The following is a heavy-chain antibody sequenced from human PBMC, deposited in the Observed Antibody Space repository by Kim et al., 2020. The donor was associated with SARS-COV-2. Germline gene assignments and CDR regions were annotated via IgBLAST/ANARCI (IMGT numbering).Heavy chain of an antibody. Sequence: ASVKVSCKASGYTFTSYGISWVRQAPGQGLEWMGWISAYNGNTNYAQKLQGRVTMTTDTSTSTAYMELSSLRSDDTAVYYCARFSLTGYFSTEPYYYYGMDVLGQGTTVTVSS. CDR1: GYTFTSYG. CDR2: ISAYNGNT. D-gene: IGHD3-9*01. J-gene: IGHJ6*02. CDR3: ARFSLTGYFSTEPYYYYGMDV. V-gene: IGHV1-18*04.